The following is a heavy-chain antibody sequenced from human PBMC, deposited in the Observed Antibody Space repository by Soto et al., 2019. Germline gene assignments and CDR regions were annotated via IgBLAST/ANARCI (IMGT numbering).Heavy chain of an antibody. Sequence: QVQLVQSGAEVKKPVASVKVSCKASGYTFTSYGISWVRQAPGQGLEWMGWISAYNGNTNYAQKLQGRVTMNTDTSTSTAYMELRSLRSDDTAGYYCARSLWKQLDPDDAFDIWGQGTMVTVSS. CDR2: ISAYNGNT. V-gene: IGHV1-18*01. CDR3: ARSLWKQLDPDDAFDI. CDR1: GYTFTSYG. D-gene: IGHD6-13*01. J-gene: IGHJ3*02.